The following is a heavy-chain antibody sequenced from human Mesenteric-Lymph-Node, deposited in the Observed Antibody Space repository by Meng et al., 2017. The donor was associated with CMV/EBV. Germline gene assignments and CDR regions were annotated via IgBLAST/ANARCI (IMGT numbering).Heavy chain of an antibody. V-gene: IGHV3-23*01. CDR3: AKMGDCRSTDCLTHHFDY. CDR1: GFIFSSYA. Sequence: GESLKISCAASGFIFSSYAMSWVRQAPGKGLEWVSAISPSGGTTYYADSVKGRFTISRDNPKNTLFRQMNSLRAEDTAVYYCAKMGDCRSTDCLTHHFDYWGQGTLVTVSS. J-gene: IGHJ4*02. D-gene: IGHD2-2*01. CDR2: ISPSGGTT.